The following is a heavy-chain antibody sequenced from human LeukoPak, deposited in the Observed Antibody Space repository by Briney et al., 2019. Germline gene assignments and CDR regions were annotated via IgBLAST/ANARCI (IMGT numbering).Heavy chain of an antibody. CDR3: GKADIVVVVAAIRFDY. CDR2: ISGSGGST. Sequence: GGSLRLSCACSGFTFISYASSWVRQAPGKGLEWVSAISGSGGSTYYADSVKGRFTISRDNSKNTLYLQMNSLRAEDTAVYYCGKADIVVVVAAIRFDYWGQGTLVTVSS. V-gene: IGHV3-23*01. J-gene: IGHJ4*02. CDR1: GFTFISYA. D-gene: IGHD2-15*01.